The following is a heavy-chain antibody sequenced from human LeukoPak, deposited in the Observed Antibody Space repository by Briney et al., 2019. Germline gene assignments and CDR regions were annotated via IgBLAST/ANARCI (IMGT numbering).Heavy chain of an antibody. CDR3: ARYWDGYDPYFDY. V-gene: IGHV4-39*07. D-gene: IGHD1-1*01. CDR2: IYYSGST. CDR1: GGSISSSSYY. J-gene: IGHJ4*02. Sequence: SETLSLTCTVSGGSISSSSYYWGWIRQPPGKGLEWIGSIYYSGSTYYNPSLKSRVTISVDTSKNQFSLKLSSVTAADTAVYYCARYWDGYDPYFDYWGQGTLVTVSS.